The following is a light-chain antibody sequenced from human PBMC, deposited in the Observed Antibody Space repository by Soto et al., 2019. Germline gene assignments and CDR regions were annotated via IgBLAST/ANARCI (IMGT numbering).Light chain of an antibody. CDR2: DVS. CDR3: SSYTCSSTVV. V-gene: IGLV2-14*01. Sequence: QSALTQPASVSGSPGQSITISCTGTSSDVGGYNYVSWYQQHPGKAPKLMIYDVSNRPSGVSNRFSGSKSGNTASLTISGLQAEDEADYYCSSYTCSSTVVFGGGTKHTVL. J-gene: IGLJ2*01. CDR1: SSDVGGYNY.